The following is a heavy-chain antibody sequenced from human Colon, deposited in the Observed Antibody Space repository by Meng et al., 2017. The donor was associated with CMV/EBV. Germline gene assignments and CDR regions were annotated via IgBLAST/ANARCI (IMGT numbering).Heavy chain of an antibody. CDR2: IIPALNTP. J-gene: IGHJ4*02. CDR1: GGIFSSYA. V-gene: IGHV1-69*10. CDR3: AREQGSVAGNQYFDH. Sequence: SVKVSCKASGGIFSSYAINWLRQAPGQGLEWMGGIIPALNTPNYAQKFQGRVTITADKSTSTVYMELSSLRSEDTAVYYCAREQGSVAGNQYFDHWGQGTLVTVSS. D-gene: IGHD6-19*01.